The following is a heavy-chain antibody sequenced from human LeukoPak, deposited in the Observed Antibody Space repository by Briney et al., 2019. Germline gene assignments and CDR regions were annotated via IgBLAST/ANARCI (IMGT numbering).Heavy chain of an antibody. CDR1: GFTFSKNG. D-gene: IGHD3-9*01. CDR3: VRDTITYDIFTGSPDY. Sequence: GGSLRLSCEVSGFTFSKNGMHWVRQAPGKGLEWVSTIRYDGSTEYYADSVRGQFTISRDNSGNTLFLQMNSLGAEDTAVYYCVRDTITYDIFTGSPDYWGQGTLVIVSS. J-gene: IGHJ4*02. V-gene: IGHV3-30*02. CDR2: IRYDGSTE.